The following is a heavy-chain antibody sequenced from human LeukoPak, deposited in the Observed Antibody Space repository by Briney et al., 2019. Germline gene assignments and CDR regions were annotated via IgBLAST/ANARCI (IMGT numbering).Heavy chain of an antibody. Sequence: GASVKVSCKTSGYTFRNYGITWVRQIPGQGLEWMGWISPYNGNTNYAQKVQGRVTMTTDTSTSTVYMDLRSLRSDDTAVYYCARDIGFCSGGSCRYWFDPWGQGTLVTVSS. J-gene: IGHJ5*02. CDR3: ARDIGFCSGGSCRYWFDP. CDR2: ISPYNGNT. CDR1: GYTFRNYG. D-gene: IGHD2-15*01. V-gene: IGHV1-18*01.